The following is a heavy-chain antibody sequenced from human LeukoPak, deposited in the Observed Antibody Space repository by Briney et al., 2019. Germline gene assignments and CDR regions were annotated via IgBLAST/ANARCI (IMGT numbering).Heavy chain of an antibody. D-gene: IGHD4/OR15-4a*01. CDR2: ISGSGGST. Sequence: GGSLGLSCAASGFTFSSYAMSWVRQAPGKGLEWVSAISGSGGSTYYADSVKGRFTISRDNSKNTLYLQMNSLRAEDTAVYYCAKPAVRAMVTYYFDYWGQGTLVTVPS. J-gene: IGHJ4*02. CDR1: GFTFSSYA. V-gene: IGHV3-23*01. CDR3: AKPAVRAMVTYYFDY.